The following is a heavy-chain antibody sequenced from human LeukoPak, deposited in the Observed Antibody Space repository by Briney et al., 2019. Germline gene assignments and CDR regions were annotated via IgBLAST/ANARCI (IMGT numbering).Heavy chain of an antibody. V-gene: IGHV1-69*04. CDR1: GGSFSSYV. CDR3: ARDPSRLVTGASDY. Sequence: SVKVSCKASGGSFSSYVITWVRQAPGQGLEWMGRIIPVLGVSNFAQKFQGRVTITADKSTSTAHMELSSLRSEDTAVYYCARDPSRLVTGASDYWGQGTLVTVSS. J-gene: IGHJ4*02. CDR2: IIPVLGVS. D-gene: IGHD7-27*01.